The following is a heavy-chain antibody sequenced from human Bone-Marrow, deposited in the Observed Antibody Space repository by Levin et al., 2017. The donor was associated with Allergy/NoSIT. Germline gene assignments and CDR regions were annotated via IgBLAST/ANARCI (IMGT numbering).Heavy chain of an antibody. Sequence: SVKVSCKASGGSFASYGISWVRQAPGQGLEWMGGIIPTFGTTNYAQKFQGRVTITADKSTRTVYMELSSLRSEDSAVYYCAGDYYASGRTFYYYYYMDVWGKGTTVTVSS. D-gene: IGHD3-10*01. CDR2: IIPTFGTT. J-gene: IGHJ6*03. V-gene: IGHV1-69*06. CDR1: GGSFASYG. CDR3: AGDYYASGRTFYYYYYMDV.